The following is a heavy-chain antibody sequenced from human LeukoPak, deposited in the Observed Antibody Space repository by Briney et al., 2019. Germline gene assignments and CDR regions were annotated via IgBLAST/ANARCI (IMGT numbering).Heavy chain of an antibody. CDR3: AREEGGLDV. CDR1: GYDFSIYT. CDR2: MNTNTGKA. Sequence: ASVKISCKPSGYDFSIYTLNWVRQVPGQGPEWMGWMNTNTGKATYAQDFRGRFVFSFDSSVSTAYLEITSLKAADTAVYYCAREEGGLDVWGQGTTVIVSS. J-gene: IGHJ6*02. V-gene: IGHV7-4-1*02.